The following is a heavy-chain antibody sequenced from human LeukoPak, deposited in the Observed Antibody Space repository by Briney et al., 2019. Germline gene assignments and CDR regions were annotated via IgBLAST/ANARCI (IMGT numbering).Heavy chain of an antibody. CDR2: IRNDGSKK. Sequence: PGGSLRLSCAASEFSFSSSGMHWVRQAPGKGLEWVTFIRNDGSKKYYADPVKGRFTISRDNSKNTLYLQMNSLRAEDTAVYYCAKGDSYGYVRWGQGTLVTVSS. CDR3: AKGDSYGYVR. D-gene: IGHD5-18*01. V-gene: IGHV3-30*02. CDR1: EFSFSSSG. J-gene: IGHJ4*02.